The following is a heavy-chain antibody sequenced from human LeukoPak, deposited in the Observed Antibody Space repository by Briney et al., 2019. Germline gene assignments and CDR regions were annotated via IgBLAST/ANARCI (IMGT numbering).Heavy chain of an antibody. CDR1: GGSFSGYY. CDR2: INHSGST. CDR3: ARHGGHSSGWYYVY. J-gene: IGHJ4*02. Sequence: PSETLSLTCAVSGGSFSGYYWSWIRQPPGKGLEWIGEINHSGSTNYNPSLKSRVTISVDTSKNQFSLKLSSVTAADTAVYYCARHGGHSSGWYYVYWGQGTLVTVSS. V-gene: IGHV4-34*01. D-gene: IGHD6-19*01.